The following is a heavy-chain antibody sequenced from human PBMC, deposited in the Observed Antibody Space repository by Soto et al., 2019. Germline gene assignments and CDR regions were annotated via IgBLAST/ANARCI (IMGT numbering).Heavy chain of an antibody. V-gene: IGHV4-4*02. CDR2: IYHSGNT. CDR3: ARRWGEGRVDY. CDR1: GGSINSSNW. J-gene: IGHJ4*02. D-gene: IGHD3-10*01. Sequence: QVQLQESGPGLVKPSGTLSLTCAVSGGSINSSNWWSWVRQPPGKGLEWIGEIYHSGNTNYNPSLKSRVTMAVDKSRTQFSRKLSSVTAADTAVYYCARRWGEGRVDYWGQGTLVTVSS.